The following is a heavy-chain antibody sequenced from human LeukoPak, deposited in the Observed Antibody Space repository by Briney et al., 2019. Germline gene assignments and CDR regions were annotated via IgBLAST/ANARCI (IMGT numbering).Heavy chain of an antibody. CDR2: IYYSGST. J-gene: IGHJ5*02. CDR3: ARVGRYSSGWYWFDP. V-gene: IGHV4-59*01. CDR1: GGPISSYY. D-gene: IGHD6-19*01. Sequence: SETLSLTCTVSGGPISSYYWSWIRQPPGKGLEWIGYIYYSGSTNYNPSLKSRVTISVDTSKNQFSLKLSSVTAADTAVYYCARVGRYSSGWYWFDPWGQGTLVTVSS.